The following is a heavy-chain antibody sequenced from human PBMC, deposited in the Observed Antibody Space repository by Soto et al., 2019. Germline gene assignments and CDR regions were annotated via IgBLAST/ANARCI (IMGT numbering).Heavy chain of an antibody. J-gene: IGHJ3*02. D-gene: IGHD4-17*01. CDR3: ARTPVTTHDAFDI. CDR2: IYYSGST. V-gene: IGHV4-30-4*01. Sequence: QVQLQESGPGLVKPSQTLSLTCTVSGGSISSGDYYWSWIRQPPGKGLEWIGYIYYSGSTYYNPSLKSQVTISVDTSKNQFSLKLSSVTAADTAVYYCARTPVTTHDAFDIWGQGTMVTVSS. CDR1: GGSISSGDYY.